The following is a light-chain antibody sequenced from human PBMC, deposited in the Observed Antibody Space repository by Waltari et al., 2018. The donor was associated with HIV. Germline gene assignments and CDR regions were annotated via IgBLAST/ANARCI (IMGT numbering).Light chain of an antibody. CDR2: ENN. CDR3: AAWADSLGMA. CDR1: TDY. Sequence: QSVLTQPPSVSAAPGQKVTISCSGSTDYVSWYQQFPGTAPKLLIYENNKRPSGIPDRFSGSKSGTSATLGITGLQTGDEADYYCAAWADSLGMAFGGGTKLTVL. V-gene: IGLV1-51*02. J-gene: IGLJ2*01.